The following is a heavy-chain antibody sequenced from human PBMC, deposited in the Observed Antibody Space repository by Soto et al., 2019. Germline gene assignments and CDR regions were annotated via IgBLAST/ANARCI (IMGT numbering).Heavy chain of an antibody. CDR3: ARRPAPSLRFLEWSEPYYYCYGMDV. J-gene: IGHJ6*02. Sequence: ETXCLSGALCGACVSGYYLSWIRPPPGKGREGMGEIKHSVSTNYNPSLKSRVTISVDTSKNQFSLKLSSVTAADTAVYYCARRPAPSLRFLEWSEPYYYCYGMDVWGQGSTVTVS. CDR2: IKHSVST. D-gene: IGHD3-3*01. CDR1: GACVSGYY. V-gene: IGHV4-34*01.